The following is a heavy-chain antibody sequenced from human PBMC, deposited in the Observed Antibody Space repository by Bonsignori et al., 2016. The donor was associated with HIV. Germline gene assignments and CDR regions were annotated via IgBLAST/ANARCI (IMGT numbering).Heavy chain of an antibody. Sequence: QVQLVESGGGVVQPGRSQRLSCAASGFTFNTYGMHWVRQAPGKGLEWVALISYDGSNKYYADSVKGRFTISRDSSENTLYLQMNSLRTEDTAVYYCAKDIYPXNMATTVDY. D-gene: IGHD5-24*01. CDR2: ISYDGSNK. V-gene: IGHV3-30*18. CDR3: AKDIYPXNMATTVDY. J-gene: IGHJ4*01. CDR1: GFTFNTYG.